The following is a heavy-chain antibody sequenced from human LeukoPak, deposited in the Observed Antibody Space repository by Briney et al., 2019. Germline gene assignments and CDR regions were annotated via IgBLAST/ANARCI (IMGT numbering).Heavy chain of an antibody. J-gene: IGHJ4*02. CDR2: ISYDGSNK. CDR3: ARGVRDMIVVVILY. V-gene: IGHV3-30-3*01. Sequence: GGSLRLSCAASGFTFSSYAMHWVRQAPGKGLEWVAVISYDGSNKYYADSVKGRFTISRDNSKNTLYLQMNSLRAEDTAVYYCARGVRDMIVVVILYWGQGTLVTVSS. CDR1: GFTFSSYA. D-gene: IGHD3-22*01.